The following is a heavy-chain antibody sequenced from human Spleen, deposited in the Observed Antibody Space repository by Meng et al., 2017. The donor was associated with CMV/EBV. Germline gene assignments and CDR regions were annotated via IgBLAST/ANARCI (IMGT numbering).Heavy chain of an antibody. CDR3: AGLDDSSGYLNYFDY. Sequence: RLGLVKPSRITSLTSAVSGGSVSSGYWWSWVRQPHGQGLERIGDIYQSGSTNYNPNRKSRVTIAVDTSKFTFSLKLNSVTDAATAVYSCAGLDDSSGYLNYFDYWGQGTLVTVSS. CDR2: IYQSGST. J-gene: IGHJ4*02. D-gene: IGHD3-22*01. CDR1: GGSVSSGYW. V-gene: IGHV4-4*02.